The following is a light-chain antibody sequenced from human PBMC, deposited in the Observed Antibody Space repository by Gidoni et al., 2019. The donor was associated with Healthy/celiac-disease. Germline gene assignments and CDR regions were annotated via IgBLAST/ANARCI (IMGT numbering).Light chain of an antibody. CDR1: SFNIGAGYD. Sequence: QSVLTQPPPVSGAPGQRVTIACTGSSFNIGAGYDVHWYQQLPGTAPKLLIYGNSNRPSGVPDRFSGSKSGTSASLAITGLQAEDEVDYYCQSYDSSLSAVVFGGGTKLTVL. V-gene: IGLV1-40*01. CDR2: GNS. CDR3: QSYDSSLSAVV. J-gene: IGLJ2*01.